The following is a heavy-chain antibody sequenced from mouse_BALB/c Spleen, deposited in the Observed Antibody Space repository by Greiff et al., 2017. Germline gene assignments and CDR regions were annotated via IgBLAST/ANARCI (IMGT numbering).Heavy chain of an antibody. V-gene: IGHV3-2*02. CDR3: ARFLTGYAMDY. J-gene: IGHJ4*01. D-gene: IGHD4-1*01. CDR1: GYSITSDYA. CDR2: ISYSGST. Sequence: EVQRVESGPGLVKPSQSLSLTCTVTGYSITSDYAWNWIRQFPGNKLEWMGYISYSGSTSYNPSLKSRISITRDTSKNQFFLQLNSVTTEDTATYYCARFLTGYAMDYWGQGTSVTVSS.